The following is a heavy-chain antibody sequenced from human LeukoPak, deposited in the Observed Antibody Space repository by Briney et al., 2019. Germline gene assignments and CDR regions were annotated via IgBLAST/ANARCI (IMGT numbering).Heavy chain of an antibody. D-gene: IGHD3-10*01. CDR1: GGSISSFF. Sequence: SETLSLTCSVSGGSISSFFWSWIRQPAGKELEWIGRVYATGSTHYNPSLKSRVTMSVDTSRNHFSLNLTSVTAADTAAYYCAREGVTRLRGIYFDSWGQGILVTVSS. CDR3: AREGVTRLRGIYFDS. V-gene: IGHV4-4*07. CDR2: VYATGST. J-gene: IGHJ4*02.